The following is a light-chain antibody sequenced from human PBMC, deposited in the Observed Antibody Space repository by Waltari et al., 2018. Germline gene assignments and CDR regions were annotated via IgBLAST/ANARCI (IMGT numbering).Light chain of an antibody. CDR3: QHYYGSPYT. CDR1: QSVSKSSNKKNY. J-gene: IGKJ2*01. V-gene: IGKV4-1*01. Sequence: DIVMTQTPVSPTWTVGERATINCKTSQSVSKSSNKKNYLAWYQQNPGKPLKLPIYWGSTRESGVPDRVSGSGSGTDFTLTISSLQAEDVAVYCCQHYYGSPYTFGQGTKLEIK. CDR2: WGS.